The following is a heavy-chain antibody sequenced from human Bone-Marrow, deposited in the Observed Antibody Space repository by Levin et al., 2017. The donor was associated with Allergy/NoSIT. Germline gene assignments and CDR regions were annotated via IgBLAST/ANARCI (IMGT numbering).Heavy chain of an antibody. D-gene: IGHD6-19*01. CDR3: ARDLGYSSGWYPIYYYYGMDV. Sequence: PGGSLRLSCAASGFTFSSYSMNWVRQAPGKGLEWVSSISSSSSYIYYADSVKGRFTISRDNAKNSLYLQMNSLRAEDTAVYYCARDLGYSSGWYPIYYYYGMDVWGQGTTVTVSS. CDR2: ISSSSSYI. V-gene: IGHV3-21*01. J-gene: IGHJ6*02. CDR1: GFTFSSYS.